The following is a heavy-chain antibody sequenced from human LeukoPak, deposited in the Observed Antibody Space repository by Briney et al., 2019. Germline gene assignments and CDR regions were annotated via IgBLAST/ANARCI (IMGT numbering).Heavy chain of an antibody. CDR3: ARDLEVYGDYEGEGFDY. D-gene: IGHD4-17*01. J-gene: IGHJ4*02. Sequence: PGGSLRLSCAASGFTFSSYAMSWVRQAPGKGLEWVAVISYDGSNKYYADSVKGRFTISRDNSKNTLYLQMNSLRAEDTAVYYCARDLEVYGDYEGEGFDYWGQGTLVTVSS. CDR1: GFTFSSYA. V-gene: IGHV3-30-3*01. CDR2: ISYDGSNK.